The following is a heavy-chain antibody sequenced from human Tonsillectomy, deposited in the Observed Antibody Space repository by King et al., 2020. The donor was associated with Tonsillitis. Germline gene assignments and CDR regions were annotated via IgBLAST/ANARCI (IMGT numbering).Heavy chain of an antibody. CDR3: AKAPAGPFVVVVAADY. Sequence: VQLVESGGGLVQPGGSLRLSCAASGFTFSSYVMNWVRQAPGKGLEWVSTIGGGGGSTYYADSVKGRFTISRDNSKNTLYLQMNSLRAADTAIYYCAKAPAGPFVVVVAADYWGQGPLATVPS. D-gene: IGHD2-15*01. V-gene: IGHV3-23*04. J-gene: IGHJ4*02. CDR2: IGGGGGST. CDR1: GFTFSSYV.